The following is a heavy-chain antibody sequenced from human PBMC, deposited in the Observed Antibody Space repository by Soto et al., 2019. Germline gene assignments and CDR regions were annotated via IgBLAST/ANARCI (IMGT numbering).Heavy chain of an antibody. CDR2: IRIKAYGGTT. J-gene: IGHJ2*01. CDR1: GFTFGDYA. D-gene: IGHD2-15*01. Sequence: GGSLRLSCTASGFTFGDYAMSWFRQAPGKGLEWVGFIRIKAYGGTTEYAASVKGRFTISRDDSKSIAYLQMNSLKTEDTAVYYCPRHLGGVTGDYWYFVLWGRGTLVSVSS. CDR3: PRHLGGVTGDYWYFVL. V-gene: IGHV3-49*03.